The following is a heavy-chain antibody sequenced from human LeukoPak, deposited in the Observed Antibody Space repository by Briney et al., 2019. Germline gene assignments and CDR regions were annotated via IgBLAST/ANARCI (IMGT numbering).Heavy chain of an antibody. D-gene: IGHD6-13*01. CDR1: GFTSVNYA. CDR2: ISGSGGST. Sequence: GGSLRLSCAATGFTSVNYAMSWVRQAPGKGLEWVSAISGSGGSTYYADSVKGRFTTSRDNAKNSLYLQMNSLRAEDTAVYYCARDLGYSSSEPFDYWGQGTLVTVSS. CDR3: ARDLGYSSSEPFDY. V-gene: IGHV3-23*01. J-gene: IGHJ4*02.